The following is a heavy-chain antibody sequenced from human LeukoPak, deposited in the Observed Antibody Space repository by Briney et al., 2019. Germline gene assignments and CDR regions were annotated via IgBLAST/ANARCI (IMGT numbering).Heavy chain of an antibody. Sequence: ASVKVSCKASGYTFTGYYMHWVRQAPGQGLEWMGRINPNSGGTNYAQKFQGRVTMTRDMSISTAYMELSRLRSDDTAVYYCARETYDYGSGSLFDYWGQGTLVTVSS. J-gene: IGHJ4*02. V-gene: IGHV1-2*06. D-gene: IGHD3-10*01. CDR3: ARETYDYGSGSLFDY. CDR2: INPNSGGT. CDR1: GYTFTGYY.